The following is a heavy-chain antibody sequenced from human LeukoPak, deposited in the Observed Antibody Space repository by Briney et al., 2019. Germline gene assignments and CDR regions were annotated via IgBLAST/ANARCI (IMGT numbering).Heavy chain of an antibody. CDR1: GYTFTSYD. V-gene: IGHV1-8*01. D-gene: IGHD2-21*02. CDR2: MNPNSGNT. J-gene: IGHJ3*02. Sequence: ASVKVSCKASGYTFTSYDINWVRQATGQGLEWMGWMNPNSGNTGYAQKFQGRVTMTRNTSISTAYMELSSLRSEDTAVYYCARVPTSVVVTAIRIYAFDIWGQGTMVTVSS. CDR3: ARVPTSVVVTAIRIYAFDI.